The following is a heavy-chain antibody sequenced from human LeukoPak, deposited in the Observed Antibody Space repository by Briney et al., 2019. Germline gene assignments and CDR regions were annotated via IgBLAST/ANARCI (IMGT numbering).Heavy chain of an antibody. Sequence: GGSLRLSCAASGCTIRSYWMNWVRQAPGKGLKWVANIKEDGSEKYYVDSVKGRFTLTRDNAKHSLYLELNSLRAEDTAVYYCARDWDIVVVPAAIGYWGQGTLVTVSS. D-gene: IGHD2-2*01. J-gene: IGHJ4*02. CDR1: GCTIRSYW. CDR3: ARDWDIVVVPAAIGY. CDR2: IKEDGSEK. V-gene: IGHV3-7*05.